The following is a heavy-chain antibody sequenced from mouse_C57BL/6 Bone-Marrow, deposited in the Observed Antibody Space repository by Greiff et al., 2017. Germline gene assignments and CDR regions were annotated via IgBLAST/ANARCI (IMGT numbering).Heavy chain of an antibody. CDR2: IYPRSGNT. V-gene: IGHV1-81*01. CDR1: GYTFTSYG. CDR3: ARGTTVAQNY. D-gene: IGHD1-1*01. Sequence: QVHVKQSGAELARPGASVKLSCKASGYTFTSYGISWVKQRTGQGLEWIGEIYPRSGNTYYNEKFKGKATLTADKSSSTAYMELRSLTSEDSAVYFCARGTTVAQNYWGQGTTLTVSS. J-gene: IGHJ2*01.